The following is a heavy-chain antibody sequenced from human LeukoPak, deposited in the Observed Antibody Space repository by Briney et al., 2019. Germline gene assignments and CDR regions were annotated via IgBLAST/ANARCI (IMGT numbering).Heavy chain of an antibody. J-gene: IGHJ5*02. CDR3: ARDAFSGGTGFDP. D-gene: IGHD1-1*01. CDR2: IYYSGTT. Sequence: SETLSLTCTVSGGSISSHYWSWIRQPPGKGLEWIGYIYYSGTTNYNPSLKSRVTMSVDTSKNQFSLKLSSVTAADTAVYYCARDAFSGGTGFDPWGQGTLVTVSS. CDR1: GGSISSHY. V-gene: IGHV4-59*11.